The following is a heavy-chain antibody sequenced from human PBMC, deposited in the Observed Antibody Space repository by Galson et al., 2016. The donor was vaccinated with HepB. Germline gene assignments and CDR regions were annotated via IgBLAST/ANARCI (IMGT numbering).Heavy chain of an antibody. CDR3: ARGSTGFIGTTIYF. Sequence: SLRLSCAGSGLTLSRYAMHWVRQTPGKGLEWVAGISNEGSTEKYLGSVKGQFTISRDNSKNTLFPQMNSLSPADTAVYYCARGSTGFIGTTIYFWGQGTLVTVSS. V-gene: IGHV3-30*04. CDR1: GLTLSRYA. CDR2: ISNEGSTE. J-gene: IGHJ4*02. D-gene: IGHD1-14*01.